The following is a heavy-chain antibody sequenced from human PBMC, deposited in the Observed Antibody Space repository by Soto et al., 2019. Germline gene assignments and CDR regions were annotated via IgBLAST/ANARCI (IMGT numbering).Heavy chain of an antibody. CDR1: GFTFSSYV. Sequence: VGSLRLSCSASGFTFSSYVMFWVRQAPGKGLEYVSLISNNGDTTYYADSVKGRFAISRDNSKSTLFLQMSSLRTEDTAVYYCVKTGRFGQLVPSDYWGQGTLVTVSS. D-gene: IGHD6-6*01. CDR3: VKTGRFGQLVPSDY. J-gene: IGHJ4*02. V-gene: IGHV3-64D*06. CDR2: ISNNGDTT.